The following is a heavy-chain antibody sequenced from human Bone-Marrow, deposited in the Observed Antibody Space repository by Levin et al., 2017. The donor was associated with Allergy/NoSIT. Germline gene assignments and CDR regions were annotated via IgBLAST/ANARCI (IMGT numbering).Heavy chain of an antibody. CDR3: ARERRYGVGNSNPPLSN. CDR1: GFIFDAYG. V-gene: IGHV3-33*07. CDR2: IYYDGSEK. Sequence: GGSLRLSCAASGFIFDAYGMYWVRQAPGKGLEWVAIIYYDGSEKYYADSVKGRFTISRDNSKNTLYLQMDSLRAEDTAVYYCARERRYGVGNSNPPLSNWGQGTLVTVSS. J-gene: IGHJ4*02. D-gene: IGHD3-10*01.